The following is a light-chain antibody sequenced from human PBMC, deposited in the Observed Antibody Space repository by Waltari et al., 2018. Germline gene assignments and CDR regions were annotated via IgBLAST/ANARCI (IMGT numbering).Light chain of an antibody. V-gene: IGLV3-27*01. CDR1: AMANKY. Sequence: SYELTQPSSVSVSPGQTATITCSGDAMANKYCRWFQQKQGKAPVLVIYKDNERPAGIPERFSGSTSGTTVTLTISGAQVEDEADYYCYSPADNNLGVFGGGTKLTVL. J-gene: IGLJ3*02. CDR3: YSPADNNLGV. CDR2: KDN.